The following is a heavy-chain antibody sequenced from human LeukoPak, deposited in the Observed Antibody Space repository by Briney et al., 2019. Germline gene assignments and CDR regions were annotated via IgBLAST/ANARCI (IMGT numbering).Heavy chain of an antibody. Sequence: GGSLRLYCAASGFTFNSYAIHWVRQAPGKGLEWVAVISYDGSNKYYADSVKGRFTISRDNSKNTLYLQMNSLRAEDTAVYYCARDEWGIVGANIDYWGQGTLVTVSS. CDR2: ISYDGSNK. D-gene: IGHD1-26*01. CDR3: ARDEWGIVGANIDY. V-gene: IGHV3-30*04. CDR1: GFTFNSYA. J-gene: IGHJ4*02.